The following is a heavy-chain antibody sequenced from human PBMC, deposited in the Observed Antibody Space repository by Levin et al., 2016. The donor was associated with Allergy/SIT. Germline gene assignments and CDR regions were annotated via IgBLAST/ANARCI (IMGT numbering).Heavy chain of an antibody. CDR3: ASSDFWSGYYFDP. J-gene: IGHJ5*02. CDR1: GGSISSGGYY. D-gene: IGHD3-3*01. Sequence: SETLSLTCTVSGGSISSGGYYWSWIRQHPGKGLEWIGYIYYSGSTYYNPSLKSRVTISVDTSKNQFSLKLSSVTAADTAVYYCASSDFWSGYYFDPWGQGTLVTVSS. V-gene: IGHV4-31*03. CDR2: IYYSGST.